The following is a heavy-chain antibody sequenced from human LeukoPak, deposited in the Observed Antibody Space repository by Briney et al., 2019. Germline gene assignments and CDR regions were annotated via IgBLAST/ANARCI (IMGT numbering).Heavy chain of an antibody. J-gene: IGHJ4*02. Sequence: GGSLRLSCAASGFSFSTYWMSWVRQAPGKGLEWVANIKQDGSEKYYVDSVKGRFTISRDNAKNSLYLQMNSLRAEDTAVYYCARKEAVAGIISNDYWGQGTLVTVSS. D-gene: IGHD6-19*01. CDR3: ARKEAVAGIISNDY. CDR2: IKQDGSEK. V-gene: IGHV3-7*01. CDR1: GFSFSTYW.